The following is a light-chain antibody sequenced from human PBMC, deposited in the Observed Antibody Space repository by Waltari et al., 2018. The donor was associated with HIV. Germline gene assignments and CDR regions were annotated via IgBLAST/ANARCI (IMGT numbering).Light chain of an antibody. CDR1: QSVRSL. CDR2: DAS. Sequence: EIVLTQSPATLSLSPGERATLSCGASQSVRSLIAWYQQKPGQAPRLLIYDASNRATGIPARVSGSGSGTDFTLTISSLEPEDFAVYYCQQRSNWPLTFGGGTEVEIK. CDR3: QQRSNWPLT. V-gene: IGKV3-11*01. J-gene: IGKJ4*01.